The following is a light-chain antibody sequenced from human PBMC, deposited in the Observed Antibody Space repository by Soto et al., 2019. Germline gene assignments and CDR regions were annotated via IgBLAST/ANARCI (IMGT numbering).Light chain of an antibody. CDR2: DDS. CDR3: KHRWT. J-gene: IGKJ1*01. CDR1: QSISSW. Sequence: DIQMTRSPSTLSASGGYRFTITWRASQSISSWLAWYQQKQGKAPKLMIYDDSSLESGVPSRFSGSGSGTEFTLTISSLQPDDFANYYCKHRWTFGQWTKVDIK. V-gene: IGKV1-5*01.